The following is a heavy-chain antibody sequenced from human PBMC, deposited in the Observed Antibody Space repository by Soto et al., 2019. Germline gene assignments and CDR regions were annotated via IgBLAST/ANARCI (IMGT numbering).Heavy chain of an antibody. CDR2: IIPIFGTA. V-gene: IGHV1-69*13. J-gene: IGHJ4*02. CDR1: GGTFSSYA. CDR3: AGGGGVAVDSFDWLRYFDY. Sequence: SVKVSCKASGGTFSSYAISWVRQAPGQGLEWMGGIIPIFGTANYAQKFQGRVTITADESTSTAYMELSSLRSEDTAVYYCAGGGGVAVDSFDWLRYFDYWGQGTLVTVS. D-gene: IGHD3-9*01.